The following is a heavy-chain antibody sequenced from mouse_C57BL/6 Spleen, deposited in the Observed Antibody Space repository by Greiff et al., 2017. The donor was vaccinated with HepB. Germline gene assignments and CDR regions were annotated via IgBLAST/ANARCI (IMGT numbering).Heavy chain of an antibody. CDR3: ARRGYDGAWFAY. Sequence: DVKLVESGGGLVKPGGSLKLSCAASGFTFSSYAMSWVRQTPEKRLEWVATISDGGSYTYYPDNVKGRFTISRDNAKNNLYLQMSHLKSEDTAMYYCARRGYDGAWFAYWGQGTLVTVSA. V-gene: IGHV5-4*03. CDR2: ISDGGSYT. CDR1: GFTFSSYA. J-gene: IGHJ3*01. D-gene: IGHD2-2*01.